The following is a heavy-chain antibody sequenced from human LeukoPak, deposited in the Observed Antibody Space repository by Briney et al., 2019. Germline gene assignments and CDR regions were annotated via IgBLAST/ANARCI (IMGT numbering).Heavy chain of an antibody. CDR1: GRPISGSSSY. V-gene: IGHV4-39*07. CDR3: ARTAYSSSTDWFDP. CDR2: INHSGST. J-gene: IGHJ5*02. Sequence: SETLSLTCTVSGRPISGSSSYWGWIRQPSGKGLEWIGEINHSGSTNYNPSLKSRVTISVDTSKNQFSLKLSSVTAADTAVYYCARTAYSSSTDWFDPWGQGTLVTVSS. D-gene: IGHD6-13*01.